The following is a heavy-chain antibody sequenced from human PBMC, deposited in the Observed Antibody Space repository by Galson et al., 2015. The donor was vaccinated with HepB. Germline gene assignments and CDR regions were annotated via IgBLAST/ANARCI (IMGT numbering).Heavy chain of an antibody. D-gene: IGHD3-10*01. Sequence: SLRLSCAVSGFSFNYFPMHWVRQVPGKGLEWVSGISWNSDFTGYADSVRGRFTISRDNAKYFLYLHMNSLRPEDTALYYCAQDLTYYYGSGSYFVGMDVWGQGTTVTVSS. CDR2: ISWNSDFT. CDR1: GFSFNYFP. CDR3: AQDLTYYYGSGSYFVGMDV. J-gene: IGHJ6*02. V-gene: IGHV3-9*01.